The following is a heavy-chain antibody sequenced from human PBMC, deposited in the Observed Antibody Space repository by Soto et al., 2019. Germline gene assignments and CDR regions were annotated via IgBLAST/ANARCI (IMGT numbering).Heavy chain of an antibody. V-gene: IGHV4-34*01. J-gene: IGHJ2*01. CDR2: INPSGST. Sequence: SDTLSLTCAVYGRSFSGYYWSWVRQPPGKGLEWIGEINPSGSTNHNPSLKSRVSISVDSSKNQFSLKLSSVTAADTAVYYCAMTRTNRRYFDLWGRGTLVTVSS. D-gene: IGHD2-8*01. CDR1: GRSFSGYY. CDR3: AMTRTNRRYFDL.